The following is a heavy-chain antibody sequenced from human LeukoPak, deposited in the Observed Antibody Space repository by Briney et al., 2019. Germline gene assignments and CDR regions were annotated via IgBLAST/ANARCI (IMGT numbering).Heavy chain of an antibody. Sequence: SVKVSCKASGGTFSSYAISWVRQAPGQGLEWMGGIIPIFGTANYAQKFQGRVTITADESTSTAYMELSSLRSEDTAVYYCASPTYSSGWYEGFTFDYWGQGTLVTIS. J-gene: IGHJ4*02. CDR2: IIPIFGTA. V-gene: IGHV1-69*13. CDR1: GGTFSSYA. D-gene: IGHD6-19*01. CDR3: ASPTYSSGWYEGFTFDY.